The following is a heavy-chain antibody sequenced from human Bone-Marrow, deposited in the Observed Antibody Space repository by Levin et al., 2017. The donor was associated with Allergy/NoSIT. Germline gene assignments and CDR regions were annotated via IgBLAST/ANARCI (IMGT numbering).Heavy chain of an antibody. V-gene: IGHV3-30-3*01. Sequence: SCAASGFTFSSYAMHWVRQAPGKGLEWVAVISYDGSNKYYADSVKGRFTISRDNSKNTLYLQMNSLRAEDTAVYYCASTVTTFKAFDYWGQGTLVTVSS. CDR2: ISYDGSNK. CDR1: GFTFSSYA. CDR3: ASTVTTFKAFDY. D-gene: IGHD4-17*01. J-gene: IGHJ4*02.